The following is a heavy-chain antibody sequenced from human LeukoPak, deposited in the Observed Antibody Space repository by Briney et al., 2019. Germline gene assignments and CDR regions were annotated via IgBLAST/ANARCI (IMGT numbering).Heavy chain of an antibody. CDR1: GYTFTGYY. V-gene: IGHV1-2*02. J-gene: IGHJ6*03. D-gene: IGHD4/OR15-4a*01. CDR2: INPNSGGT. Sequence: ASVKVSCKASGYTFTGYYMHWVRQAPGQGLEWMGWINPNSGGTNYAQKFQGRVTMTRDTSISTAYMELRSLRSDDTAVYYCARAGANYGYDMDVWGKGTTVTVSS. CDR3: ARAGANYGYDMDV.